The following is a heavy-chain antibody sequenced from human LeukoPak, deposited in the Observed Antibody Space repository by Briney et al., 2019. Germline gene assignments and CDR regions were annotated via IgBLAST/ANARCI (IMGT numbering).Heavy chain of an antibody. CDR2: IYYSGTT. D-gene: IGHD6-13*01. V-gene: IGHV4-39*01. Sequence: SETLSLTCTVSGGSISTTSTYWGWIRQPPGKGLEWIGSIYYSGTTYYNPSLKGRVTIFVDTSKNQFSLKLSSVTAADMATYYCARSIAGDGPTHNWFGPWGQGALVTVSS. CDR3: ARSIAGDGPTHNWFGP. CDR1: GGSISTTSTY. J-gene: IGHJ5*02.